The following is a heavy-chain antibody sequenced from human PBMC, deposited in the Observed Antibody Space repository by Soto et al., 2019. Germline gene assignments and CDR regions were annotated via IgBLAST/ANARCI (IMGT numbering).Heavy chain of an antibody. CDR2: ISYNGGST. CDR1: GFTFSTYG. J-gene: IGHJ4*02. D-gene: IGHD3-10*01. CDR3: AKAPLGGAIPLGAY. V-gene: IGHV3-23*01. Sequence: GGSLRLSCAASGFTFSTYGMTWVRQVPGKGLEWVSGISYNGGSTYYADSVKGRFTISRDNSKNTLYLQMNSLRAEDTAVYYCAKAPLGGAIPLGAYGGQGPRVTVSS.